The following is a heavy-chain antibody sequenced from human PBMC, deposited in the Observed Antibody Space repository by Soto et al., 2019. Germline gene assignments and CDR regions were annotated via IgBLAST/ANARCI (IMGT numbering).Heavy chain of an antibody. CDR2: IYYSGST. Sequence: DLEWIGYIYYSGSTYYNPSLKSRVTISVDTSKNQFSLKLSSVTAADTAVYYCARERKIITYYYGMDVWGQGTTVTVSS. J-gene: IGHJ6*02. CDR3: ARERKIITYYYGMDV. D-gene: IGHD3-10*01. V-gene: IGHV4-31*02.